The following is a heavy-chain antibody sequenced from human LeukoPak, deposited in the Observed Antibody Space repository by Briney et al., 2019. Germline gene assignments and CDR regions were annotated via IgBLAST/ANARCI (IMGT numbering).Heavy chain of an antibody. CDR2: ISRSGSTK. V-gene: IGHV3-11*01. Sequence: GGSLRLSCAASGFTFSDYNMRWIRQAPGKGLEWVSSISRSGSTKYYADSVKGRLTISRDNAKNSLFLQMNSLRAEDTAVYYCARDGYCSSTSCPFQITLYYMDVWGKGTTVTVSS. D-gene: IGHD2-2*01. CDR1: GFTFSDYN. J-gene: IGHJ6*03. CDR3: ARDGYCSSTSCPFQITLYYMDV.